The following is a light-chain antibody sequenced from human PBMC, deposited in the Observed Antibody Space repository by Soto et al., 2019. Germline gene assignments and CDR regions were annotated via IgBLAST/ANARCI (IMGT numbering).Light chain of an antibody. CDR3: QHYGSSPRTT. J-gene: IGKJ5*01. CDR2: GVS. Sequence: SASTLSLAPGGRATLPCTACQSLSSTNFDWYQHRPGQAPRLLIYGVSIRATGIPDRFGGSGSGTDFSLTISRLYNQEIAEYYCQHYGSSPRTTFAQGTRLV. CDR1: QSLSSTN. V-gene: IGKV3-20*01.